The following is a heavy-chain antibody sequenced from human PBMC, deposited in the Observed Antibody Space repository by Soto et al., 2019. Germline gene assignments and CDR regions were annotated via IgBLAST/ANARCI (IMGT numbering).Heavy chain of an antibody. Sequence: GESLKISCKGSGYSFTSYWVSWVRQMPGEGLEWMGRIDPSDSYTNYSPSFQGHVTISADKSISTAYLQWSSLKASDTAMYYCARHAGDYYYYGMDVWGQGTTVTVSS. V-gene: IGHV5-10-1*01. CDR2: IDPSDSYT. CDR3: ARHAGDYYYYGMDV. D-gene: IGHD2-2*01. J-gene: IGHJ6*02. CDR1: GYSFTSYW.